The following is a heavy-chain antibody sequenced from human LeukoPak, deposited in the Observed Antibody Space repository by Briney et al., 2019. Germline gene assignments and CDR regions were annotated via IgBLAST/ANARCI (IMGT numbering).Heavy chain of an antibody. CDR3: ARGIPSRTTGTPMDCFDP. Sequence: PSETLSLTCTVSGGSISGYYWSWIRQPPGKGLEWIGSYSGSTNYNPSLKSRVTISLDTSNNQFSLRLRSVIAADTAVYYCARGIPSRTTGTPMDCFDPWGQGTLVTVSS. CDR2: YSGST. CDR1: GGSISGYY. J-gene: IGHJ5*02. V-gene: IGHV4-59*01. D-gene: IGHD1-1*01.